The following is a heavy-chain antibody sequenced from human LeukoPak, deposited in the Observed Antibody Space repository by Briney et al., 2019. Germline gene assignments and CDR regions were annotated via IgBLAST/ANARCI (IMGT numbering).Heavy chain of an antibody. CDR1: GFTFDDYA. D-gene: IGHD6-13*01. CDR3: AKDSGSHSRMWAAAGTTEYFQH. V-gene: IGHV3-43*02. CDR2: ISGDGGST. Sequence: GGSLRLSCAASGFTFDDYAMHWVRQAPGKGLEWVSRISGDGGSTYYADSVKGRFTISRDNSKNSLYLQMNSLRTEDTALYYCAKDSGSHSRMWAAAGTTEYFQHWGQGTLVTVSS. J-gene: IGHJ1*01.